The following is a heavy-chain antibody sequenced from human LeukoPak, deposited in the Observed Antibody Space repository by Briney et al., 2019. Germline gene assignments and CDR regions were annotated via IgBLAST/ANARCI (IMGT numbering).Heavy chain of an antibody. V-gene: IGHV1-69*04. CDR2: IIPILGIA. J-gene: IGHJ4*02. Sequence: SVKVSCKASGGTFSSYAISWVRQAPGQGLEWMGRIIPILGIANYAQKFQGRVTITADQYTITAYMELSSLRCEDTAVYYCARVDRAPVGATAYDYWGQGTLVTVSS. D-gene: IGHD1-26*01. CDR3: ARVDRAPVGATAYDY. CDR1: GGTFSSYA.